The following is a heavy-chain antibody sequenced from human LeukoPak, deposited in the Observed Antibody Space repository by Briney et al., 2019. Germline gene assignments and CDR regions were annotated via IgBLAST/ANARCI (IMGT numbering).Heavy chain of an antibody. CDR1: GFTFSSYW. CDR2: IKQDGSEK. V-gene: IGHV3-7*01. CDR3: ARFNTMVRGVILSYYYGMDV. J-gene: IGHJ6*02. D-gene: IGHD3-10*01. Sequence: GGSLRLSCAASGFTFSSYWMSWVRQAPGKGLEWVANIKQDGSEKYYVDSVKGQFTISRDNAKNSLYLQMNSLRAEDTAVYYCARFNTMVRGVILSYYYGMDVWGQGTTVTVSS.